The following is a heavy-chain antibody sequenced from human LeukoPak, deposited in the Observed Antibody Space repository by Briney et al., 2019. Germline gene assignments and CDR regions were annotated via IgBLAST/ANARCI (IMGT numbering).Heavy chain of an antibody. CDR3: ENDVSGDGFGSFDD. V-gene: IGHV3-66*01. CDR1: GKIVSSHH. D-gene: IGHD5-24*01. J-gene: IGHJ4*01. Sequence: GGSLTHSCAVSGKIVSSHHRNWVGQALRMGREWVAVMYSGGYSGGGPYYADSMNGRSFTSSDSSRNTLYLQMNSLRVEDSAVYNCENDVSGDGFGSFDDWGQGTLVTVSS. CDR2: MYSGGYSGGGP.